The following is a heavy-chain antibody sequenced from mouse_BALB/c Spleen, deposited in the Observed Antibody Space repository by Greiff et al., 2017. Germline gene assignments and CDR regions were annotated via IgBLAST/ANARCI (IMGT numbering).Heavy chain of an antibody. J-gene: IGHJ4*01. V-gene: IGHV5-6-5*01. CDR3: ARENYGSSYAMDY. CDR1: GFTFSSYA. Sequence: EVQLVESGGGLVKPGGSLKLSCAASGFTFSSYAMSWVRQTPEKRLEWVASISSGGSTYYPDSVKGRFTISRDNARNILYLQMSSLRSEDTAMYYCARENYGSSYAMDYWGQGTSVTVSS. CDR2: ISSGGST. D-gene: IGHD1-1*01.